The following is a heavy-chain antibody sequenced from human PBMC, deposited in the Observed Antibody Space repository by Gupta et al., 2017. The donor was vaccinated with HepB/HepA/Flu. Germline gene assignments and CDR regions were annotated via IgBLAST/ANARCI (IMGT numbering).Heavy chain of an antibody. CDR1: GFTFSSQA. CDR3: AKAASKRYSGYDYGGYYFDY. CDR2: ISGSGGST. Sequence: EVQLLESGGGLVQPGGSLRLSCAASGFTFSSQAMSGVRQAPGKGLEWVSAISGSGGSTYYADSVKGRFTISRDNSKNTLYLQMNSLRAEDTAVYYCAKAASKRYSGYDYGGYYFDYWGQGTLVPVSS. V-gene: IGHV3-23*01. D-gene: IGHD5-12*01. J-gene: IGHJ4*02.